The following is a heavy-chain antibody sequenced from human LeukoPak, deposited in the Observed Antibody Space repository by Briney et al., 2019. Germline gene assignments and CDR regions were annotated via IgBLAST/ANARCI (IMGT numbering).Heavy chain of an antibody. CDR1: GYTFTGYY. Sequence: ASVKVSCKASGYTFTGYYIHWVRQAPGQGLEWMGWINPNSGGTTYAQNFQGRVTMTRDTSISTAYMELSRLRYDDTAVYYCARKGDDGYNFGYWGQGTLVTVSS. CDR2: INPNSGGT. CDR3: ARKGDDGYNFGY. V-gene: IGHV1-2*02. J-gene: IGHJ4*02. D-gene: IGHD5-24*01.